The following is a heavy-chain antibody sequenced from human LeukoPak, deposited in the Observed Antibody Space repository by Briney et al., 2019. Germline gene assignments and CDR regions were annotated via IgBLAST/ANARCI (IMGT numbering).Heavy chain of an antibody. D-gene: IGHD2-2*03. CDR3: ARAGGGYCSSTSCYAYRH. CDR1: GGSISSGDYY. J-gene: IGHJ1*01. CDR2: IYYSGST. V-gene: IGHV4-30-4*01. Sequence: SQTLSLTCTVSGGSISSGDYYWSWIRQPPGKGLEWIGYIYYSGSTYYNPSLKSRVTISLDTSKNQFSLKLSSVTAADTAVYYCARAGGGYCSSTSCYAYRHWGQGTLVTVSS.